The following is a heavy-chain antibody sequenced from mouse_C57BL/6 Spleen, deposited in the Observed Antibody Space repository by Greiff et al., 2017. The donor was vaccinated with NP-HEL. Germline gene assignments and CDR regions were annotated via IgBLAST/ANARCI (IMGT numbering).Heavy chain of an antibody. CDR3: ARYYYSNFFDV. D-gene: IGHD2-5*01. CDR1: GFTFTDYY. J-gene: IGHJ1*03. V-gene: IGHV7-3*01. Sequence: EVHLVESGGGLVQPGGSLSLSCAASGFTFTDYYMSWVRQPPGKALEWLGFIRNKANGYTTEYSASVKGRFTISRDNSQSILYLQMNALRAEDSATYYCARYYYSNFFDVWGTGTTVTVSS. CDR2: IRNKANGYTT.